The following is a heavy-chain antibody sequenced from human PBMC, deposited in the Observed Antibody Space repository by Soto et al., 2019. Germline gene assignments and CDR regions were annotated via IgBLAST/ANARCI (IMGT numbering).Heavy chain of an antibody. J-gene: IGHJ4*02. D-gene: IGHD4-17*01. CDR3: ARGGSYGDFLDS. V-gene: IGHV4-59*01. Sequence: QVQLQESGPGLVTPSETLSLTCTVSGGSMSSNYWTWIRQSPEKGLEWIGYIYYTGSTKYNPSLKSRVTISLDTSKTQFSLRLTSVTSADTAIYYCARGGSYGDFLDSWGQGAEVTVTS. CDR2: IYYTGST. CDR1: GGSMSSNY.